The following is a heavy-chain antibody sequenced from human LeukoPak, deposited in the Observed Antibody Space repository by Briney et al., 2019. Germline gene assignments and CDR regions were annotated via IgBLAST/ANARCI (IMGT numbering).Heavy chain of an antibody. CDR1: DYPFTEFG. CDR2: ISAYNGNT. J-gene: IGHJ3*02. CDR3: ARVRDLSLGAFDI. D-gene: IGHD3-10*01. Sequence: GSVKVSCKASDYPFTEFGVSWVRQAPGQGLEWMGWISAYNGNTNYAQKLQGRVTMTTDTSTSTAYMELRSLRSDDTAVYYCARVRDLSLGAFDIRGQGTMVTVSS. V-gene: IGHV1-18*01.